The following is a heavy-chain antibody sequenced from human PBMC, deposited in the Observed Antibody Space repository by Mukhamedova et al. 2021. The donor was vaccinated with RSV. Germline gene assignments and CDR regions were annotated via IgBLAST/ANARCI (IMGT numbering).Heavy chain of an antibody. CDR3: ARHTGFSGPAATLYYFDY. V-gene: IGHV4-39*01. Sequence: STYYNPSLKSRVTISVDTSKNQFSLKLSSVTAEDTAVYYCARHTGFSGPAATLYYFDYWGQGTLVTVSS. J-gene: IGHJ4*02. D-gene: IGHD3-10*01. CDR2: ST.